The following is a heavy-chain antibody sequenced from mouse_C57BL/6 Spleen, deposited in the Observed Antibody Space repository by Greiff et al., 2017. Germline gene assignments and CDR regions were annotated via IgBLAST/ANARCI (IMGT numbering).Heavy chain of an antibody. CDR3: ARDLTGTGAMDY. Sequence: VLLVESGPGLVQPSQSLSITCTVSGFSLTSYGVNWVRQSPGKGLEWLGVIWSGGSTAYNAAFISRLGISKDNSKSQVFLKMNSLQADDTAIYYCARDLTGTGAMDYWGQGTSVTVSS. CDR1: GFSLTSYG. V-gene: IGHV2-2*01. J-gene: IGHJ4*01. D-gene: IGHD4-1*01. CDR2: IWSGGST.